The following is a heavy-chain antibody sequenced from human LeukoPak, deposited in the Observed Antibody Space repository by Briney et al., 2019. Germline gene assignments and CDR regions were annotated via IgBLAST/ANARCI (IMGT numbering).Heavy chain of an antibody. V-gene: IGHV3-23*01. CDR3: AKVYYGSGSYPYYFDC. Sequence: PGGSLRLSCAASGFTFSSYAMSWVRQAPGKGLEWVSAISGSGGSTYYADSVKGRFTISRDNPKNTLYLQINSLRAEDTTIYYCAKVYYGSGSYPYYFDCWGQGTLVTVSS. J-gene: IGHJ4*02. CDR1: GFTFSSYA. D-gene: IGHD3-10*01. CDR2: ISGSGGST.